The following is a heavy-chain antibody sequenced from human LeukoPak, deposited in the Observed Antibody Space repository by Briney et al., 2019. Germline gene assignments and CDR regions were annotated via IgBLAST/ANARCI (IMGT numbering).Heavy chain of an antibody. CDR2: MNPNSGNS. CDR3: ARGSGYTRGWAYFDY. CDR1: GYTFTSYG. Sequence: GASVKVSCKASGYTFTSYGINWVRQATGQGLEWMGWMNPNSGNSGYAHKFQGRVTMTRNTSISTAYMELSSLRSEDTAVYYCARGSGYTRGWAYFDYWGQGILVTVSS. V-gene: IGHV1-8*02. J-gene: IGHJ4*02. D-gene: IGHD6-13*01.